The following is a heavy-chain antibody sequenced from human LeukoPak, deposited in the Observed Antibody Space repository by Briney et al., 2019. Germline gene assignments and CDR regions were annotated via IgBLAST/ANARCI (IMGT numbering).Heavy chain of an antibody. CDR1: GFTFSGYS. V-gene: IGHV3-30*04. CDR3: ARDRADYDSSGYLTGAYFDY. CDR2: ISSDGSNK. D-gene: IGHD3-22*01. J-gene: IGHJ4*02. Sequence: GGSLRLSCAAPGFTFSGYSMHWVRQAPGKGLEWVAVISSDGSNKYYADSVKGRFTISRDNSKNTLYLQMNSLRAEDTAVYYCARDRADYDSSGYLTGAYFDYWGQGTLVTVSS.